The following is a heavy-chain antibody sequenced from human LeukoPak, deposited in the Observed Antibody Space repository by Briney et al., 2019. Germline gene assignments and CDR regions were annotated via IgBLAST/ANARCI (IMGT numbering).Heavy chain of an antibody. J-gene: IGHJ4*02. CDR3: AKGPLVVVRGIDY. D-gene: IGHD3-22*01. CDR1: GFTFSSYA. Sequence: GSLRLSCAASGFTFSSYAMSWVRQAPGKGLEWVSGISGSGGSTYYADSVKGRFTISRDNSKNTLYLQMNSLRAEDTAVYYCAKGPLVVVRGIDYWGQGTLVTVSS. V-gene: IGHV3-23*01. CDR2: ISGSGGST.